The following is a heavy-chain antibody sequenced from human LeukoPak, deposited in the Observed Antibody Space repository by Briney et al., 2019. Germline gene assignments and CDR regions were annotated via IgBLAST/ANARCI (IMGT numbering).Heavy chain of an antibody. CDR1: GLTVSSSY. J-gene: IGHJ4*02. Sequence: GGSLRLSCAASGLTVSSSYMSWVRQAPGKGLEWVSIIYIGDNPHYADSVKGRFTISRHNSKNTLYLQMNNLRAEDTAVYYCARVRPWIFDYWGEGTLVTVSS. CDR2: IYIGDNP. V-gene: IGHV3-53*04. D-gene: IGHD2-2*03. CDR3: ARVRPWIFDY.